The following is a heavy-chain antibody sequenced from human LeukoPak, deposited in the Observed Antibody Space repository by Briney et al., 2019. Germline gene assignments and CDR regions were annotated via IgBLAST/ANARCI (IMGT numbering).Heavy chain of an antibody. J-gene: IGHJ5*02. Sequence: TSETLSLTCTVSGGSISSYYWSWIRQPPGKGLEWIGYIYYSGSTNYNPSLKSRVTISVDTSKNQFSLKLSSVTAADTAVYYRARHGRDYVPDNWFDPWGQGTLVTVSS. CDR1: GGSISSYY. CDR2: IYYSGST. CDR3: ARHGRDYVPDNWFDP. D-gene: IGHD3-16*01. V-gene: IGHV4-59*08.